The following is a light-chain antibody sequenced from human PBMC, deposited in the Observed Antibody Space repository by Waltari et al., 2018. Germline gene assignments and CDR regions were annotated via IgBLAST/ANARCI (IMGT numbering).Light chain of an antibody. V-gene: IGKV2-30*02. CDR2: KVS. J-gene: IGKJ1*01. Sequence: DVVMTQSPLSLPVTLGQPASISCRSSQSFVHSDGNTYLNWFQQRPGQSPRRLIYKVSKRDSGVPDRFSGRGSGTDFTLKINRVAAEDVGVYYCMQGTHWPRTFGQGTKVQIK. CDR1: QSFVHSDGNTY. CDR3: MQGTHWPRT.